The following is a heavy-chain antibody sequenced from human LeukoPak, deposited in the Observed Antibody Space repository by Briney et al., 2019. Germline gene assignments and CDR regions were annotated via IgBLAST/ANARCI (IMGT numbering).Heavy chain of an antibody. J-gene: IGHJ4*02. D-gene: IGHD5-24*01. CDR3: ARGGSDGYTL. CDR1: GGSFSGIY. CDR2: INHSGST. Sequence: SQTRSLTWGVDGGSFSGIYWSWIRQPPGKGLEWIGEINHSGSTNYNPSLKRRVTISVDTSKNKFALKLSSVTAADTAVYYCARGGSDGYTLWGQGTPVTVSS. V-gene: IGHV4-34*01.